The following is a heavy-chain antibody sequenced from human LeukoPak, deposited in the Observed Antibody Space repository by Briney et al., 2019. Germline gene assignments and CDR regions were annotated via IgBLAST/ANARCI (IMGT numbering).Heavy chain of an antibody. CDR2: ISPYNGNT. CDR3: ARDGAVAGRIDY. J-gene: IGHJ4*02. CDR1: GYTFTSYG. Sequence: ASVKVSCKASGYTFTSYGITWVRQAPGQGPEWMGWISPYNGNTNYVQQLQGRVTMTTDTSTSTAYMELRSLRSDDTAVYSCARDGAVAGRIDYWGQGTLVTVSS. V-gene: IGHV1-18*04. D-gene: IGHD6-19*01.